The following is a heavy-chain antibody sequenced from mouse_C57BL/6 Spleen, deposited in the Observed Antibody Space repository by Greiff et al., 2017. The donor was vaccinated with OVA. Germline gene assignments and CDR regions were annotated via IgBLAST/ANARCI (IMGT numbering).Heavy chain of an antibody. V-gene: IGHV1-81*01. CDR1: GYTFTSYG. CDR2: IYPRSGNT. J-gene: IGHJ1*03. D-gene: IGHD1-1*01. Sequence: VKLQESGAELARPGASVKLSCKASGYTFTSYGISWVKQRTGQGLEWIGEIYPRSGNTYYNEKFKGKATLTADKSSSTAYMELRSLTSEDSAVYFCARGDYYGSSWYFDVWGTGTTVTVSS. CDR3: ARGDYYGSSWYFDV.